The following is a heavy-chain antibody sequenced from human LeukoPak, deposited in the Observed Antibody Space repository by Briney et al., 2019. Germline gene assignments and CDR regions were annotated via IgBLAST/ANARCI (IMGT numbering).Heavy chain of an antibody. CDR2: IKQDGSEK. CDR1: GFTFSIYS. V-gene: IGHV3-7*01. Sequence: GGSLRLSCAASGFTFSIYSISWVRQTPGEGLEWVANIKQDGSEKYYVDSVKGRFTISRDNAKNSLYLQMNSLRAEDTAVYYCARLRGYYYYYMDVWGKGTTVTVSS. CDR3: ARLRGYYYYYMDV. J-gene: IGHJ6*03.